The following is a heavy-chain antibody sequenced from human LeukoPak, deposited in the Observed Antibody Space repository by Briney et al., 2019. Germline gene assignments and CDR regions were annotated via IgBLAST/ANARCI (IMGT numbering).Heavy chain of an antibody. CDR3: ARARRRDGYNGEFDY. J-gene: IGHJ4*02. V-gene: IGHV1-46*01. CDR2: INPSGGST. Sequence: AASVKVSCKASGYTFTSYYMHWVRQAPGQGLEWMGIINPSGGSTSYAQKFQGRVTMTRDTSTSTVYMELSSLRSEDTAVYYCARARRRDGYNGEFDYWGQGTLVTVSS. D-gene: IGHD5-24*01. CDR1: GYTFTSYY.